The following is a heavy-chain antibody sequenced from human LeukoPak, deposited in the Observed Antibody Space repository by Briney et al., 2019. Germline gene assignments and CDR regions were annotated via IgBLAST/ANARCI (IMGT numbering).Heavy chain of an antibody. Sequence: PSETLSLTCIVSGGSISSGSHYWGWIRQPPGKGLEWTGSMHYSGITYYNPSLTSRVTISVDTSKNQFSLKLSSVTAADTAVYYCARLVTTTIIGPGGYFDYWGQGTLVTVSS. CDR1: GGSISSGSHY. CDR3: ARLVTTTIIGPGGYFDY. J-gene: IGHJ4*02. D-gene: IGHD3-22*01. CDR2: MHYSGIT. V-gene: IGHV4-39*01.